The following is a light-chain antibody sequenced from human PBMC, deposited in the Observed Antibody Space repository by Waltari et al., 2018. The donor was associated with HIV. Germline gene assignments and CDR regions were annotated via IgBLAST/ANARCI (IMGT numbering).Light chain of an antibody. CDR3: QQYNSDPS. J-gene: IGKJ5*01. Sequence: DIHMTQSPSTLSAFVWDRVTITCRASQDISTWLAWYQQKPGKAPKLLIHKASALESGVSSRFSGSGSGTEFTLIIDSLEPDDFATYYCQQYNSDPSFGQGTRLEMK. CDR2: KAS. V-gene: IGKV1-5*03. CDR1: QDISTW.